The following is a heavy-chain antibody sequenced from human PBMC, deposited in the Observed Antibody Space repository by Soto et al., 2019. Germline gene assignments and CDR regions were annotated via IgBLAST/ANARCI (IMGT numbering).Heavy chain of an antibody. J-gene: IGHJ6*02. Sequence: EVQLLESGGGLVQPGGSLRLSCAASGFTFSSYAMSWVRQAPGKGLEWVSAISGSGGSTYYADSVKGRFTISRDNSKNPLYLQMNSLRAEDTAVYYCASTGTYYYYYGMDVWGQGTTVTVSS. CDR1: GFTFSSYA. D-gene: IGHD3-10*01. CDR3: ASTGTYYYYYGMDV. CDR2: ISGSGGST. V-gene: IGHV3-23*01.